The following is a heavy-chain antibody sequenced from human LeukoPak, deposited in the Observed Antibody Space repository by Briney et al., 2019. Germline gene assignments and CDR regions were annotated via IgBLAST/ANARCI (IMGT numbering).Heavy chain of an antibody. CDR1: GDSISDHF. CDR2: IYSTTGST. CDR3: ARDGYFQY. Sequence: SETLSLTCTVSGDSISDHFWNWIRQPPGKGLEWIGYIYSTTGSTNYNPSLKSRVTMSVDTSKNQFSLKLSSVTVADTAIYYCARDGYFQYWGQGTPVTVSS. V-gene: IGHV4-59*11. J-gene: IGHJ4*02.